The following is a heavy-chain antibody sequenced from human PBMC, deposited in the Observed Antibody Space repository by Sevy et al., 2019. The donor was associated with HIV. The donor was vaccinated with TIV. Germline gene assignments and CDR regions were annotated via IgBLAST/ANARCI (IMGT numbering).Heavy chain of an antibody. CDR2: MYYSGST. V-gene: IGHV4-30-4*01. Sequence: SETLSLTCTVSVGSISSGDYYWSWIRQPPGKGLEWIGYMYYSGSTYYNPSLKSRVTISVDTSKKQFSLKLSSVTAADTAVYYCARASTYYGSGSVYYFDYWGQGTLVTVSS. CDR1: VGSISSGDYY. D-gene: IGHD3-10*01. J-gene: IGHJ4*02. CDR3: ARASTYYGSGSVYYFDY.